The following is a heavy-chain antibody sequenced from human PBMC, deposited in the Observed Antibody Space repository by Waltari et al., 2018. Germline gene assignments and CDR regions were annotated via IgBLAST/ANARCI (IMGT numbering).Heavy chain of an antibody. V-gene: IGHV4-4*02. Sequence: QLQLQESGPGLVKPSGTLSLTCAVSGDSMISTDCWSWVRQPPGKGLEWVGQVRGDGKTNYSPSCATRVTISLDTYNKQFSLRMTSAAAADTAVYYCARDRGRGLHLDSWGPGTLVTVSP. D-gene: IGHD2-15*01. CDR2: VRGDGKT. J-gene: IGHJ4*02. CDR1: GDSMISTDC. CDR3: ARDRGRGLHLDS.